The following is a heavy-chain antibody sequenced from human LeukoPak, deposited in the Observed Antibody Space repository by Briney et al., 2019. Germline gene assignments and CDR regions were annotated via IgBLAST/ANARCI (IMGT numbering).Heavy chain of an antibody. Sequence: GASVKVSCKASGYTFTSYGISWVRQAPGQGLEWMGGISAYNGHTNYAQKLQGRVTMTTDTSTSTAYMELRSLRSDDTAVYYCARGGRWELPRPYAFDIWGQGSMVTVSS. D-gene: IGHD1-26*01. CDR3: ARGGRWELPRPYAFDI. J-gene: IGHJ3*02. CDR1: GYTFTSYG. V-gene: IGHV1-18*01. CDR2: ISAYNGHT.